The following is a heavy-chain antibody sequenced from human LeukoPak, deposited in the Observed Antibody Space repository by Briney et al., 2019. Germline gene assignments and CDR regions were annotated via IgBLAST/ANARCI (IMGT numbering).Heavy chain of an antibody. CDR1: GLFVSGNY. D-gene: IGHD4-17*01. J-gene: IGHJ6*03. V-gene: IGHV3-53*01. CDR3: ARNIHDYVLTHYYYYMDV. Sequence: AGSLRLSCAASGLFVSGNYMSWVRKAPGKGLEWVSIIYSDGFTYYADSVKGRFTISRDSSKNTLYLQMDSLRAEDTAVYYCARNIHDYVLTHYYYYMDVWGKGTTVTVSS. CDR2: IYSDGFT.